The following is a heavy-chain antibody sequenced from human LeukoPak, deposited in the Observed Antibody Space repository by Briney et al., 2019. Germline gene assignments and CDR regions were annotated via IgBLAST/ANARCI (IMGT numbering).Heavy chain of an antibody. D-gene: IGHD3-3*01. Sequence: ASVKVSCKASGYTFTGYYMHWVRQAPGQGLEWMGWINPNSGGTNYAQKFQGRVTMTRDTSISTAYMELSSLRSEDTAVYYCARGYYDFWSGYYKENDAFDIWGQGTMVTVSS. CDR3: ARGYYDFWSGYYKENDAFDI. V-gene: IGHV1-2*02. CDR1: GYTFTGYY. CDR2: INPNSGGT. J-gene: IGHJ3*02.